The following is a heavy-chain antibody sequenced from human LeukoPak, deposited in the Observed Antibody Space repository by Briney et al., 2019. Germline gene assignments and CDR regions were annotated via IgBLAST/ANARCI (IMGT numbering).Heavy chain of an antibody. Sequence: GASVKVSSKASGYIFSTYGISWVRQAPGQGLEWMGRISGYNGNTNYAQKLQGRVTMTTDTSTSTAYMELRSLRSDDTAVYYCARRRSEEFDFDCWGQGTLVTVSS. V-gene: IGHV1-18*01. CDR3: ARRRSEEFDFDC. D-gene: IGHD6-19*01. CDR2: ISGYNGNT. CDR1: GYIFSTYG. J-gene: IGHJ4*02.